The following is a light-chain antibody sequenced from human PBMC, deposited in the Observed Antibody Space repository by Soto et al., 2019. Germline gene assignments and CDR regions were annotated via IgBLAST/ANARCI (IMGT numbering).Light chain of an antibody. CDR3: QVWDSSSVV. Sequence: SYELTQQPSVSVAPGQTARITCGGNNIGGKSVHWYQQKPGQAPVLVVYDDSDRPSGITERFSGYNSGNTATLTISRVEAGDEAGYYCQVWDSSSVVFGGGTKLTVL. CDR2: DDS. V-gene: IGLV3-21*02. J-gene: IGLJ2*01. CDR1: NIGGKS.